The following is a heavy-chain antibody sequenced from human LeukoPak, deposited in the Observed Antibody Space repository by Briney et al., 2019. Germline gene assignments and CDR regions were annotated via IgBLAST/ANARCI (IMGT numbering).Heavy chain of an antibody. J-gene: IGHJ5*02. CDR3: AREETAYIVVVVAATGWFDP. CDR2: INPNSGGT. V-gene: IGHV1-2*02. D-gene: IGHD2-15*01. CDR1: GYTFTDYY. Sequence: GASVKVSCKASGYTFTDYYMHWVRQAPGQGLEWMGWINPNSGGTNYAQKFQGRVTMTRDTSISTAYMELSRLRSDDTAVYYCAREETAYIVVVVAATGWFDPWGQGTLVTVSS.